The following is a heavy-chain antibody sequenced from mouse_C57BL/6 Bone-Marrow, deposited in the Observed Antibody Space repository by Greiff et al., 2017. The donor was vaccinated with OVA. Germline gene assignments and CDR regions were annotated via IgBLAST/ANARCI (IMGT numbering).Heavy chain of an antibody. J-gene: IGHJ4*01. Sequence: VQLQQSGPELVKPGASVKISCKASGYSFTSYYIHWVKQRPGQGLEWIGWIYPGSGNTKYHEKFKGKATLTADQSSSTAYMQLSSLTSEDSAVYYCARSLCGSSPYYAMDYWGQGTSVTVSS. CDR2: IYPGSGNT. CDR3: ARSLCGSSPYYAMDY. V-gene: IGHV1-66*01. CDR1: GYSFTSYY. D-gene: IGHD1-1*01.